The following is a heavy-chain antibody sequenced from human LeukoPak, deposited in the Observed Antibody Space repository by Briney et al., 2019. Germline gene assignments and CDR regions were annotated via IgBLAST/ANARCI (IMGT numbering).Heavy chain of an antibody. CDR1: GFTFSNFW. Sequence: TGGSLRLSCAASGFTFSNFWMNWVRQAPGKGLEWVDSIKHDGIEKYYVDSVKGRFSISRDSAKNSLYLQMNSLRTEDTAVYYCARMFYYAFDFWGQGTLVTVSS. CDR2: IKHDGIEK. J-gene: IGHJ4*02. V-gene: IGHV3-7*04. D-gene: IGHD3-10*01. CDR3: ARMFYYAFDF.